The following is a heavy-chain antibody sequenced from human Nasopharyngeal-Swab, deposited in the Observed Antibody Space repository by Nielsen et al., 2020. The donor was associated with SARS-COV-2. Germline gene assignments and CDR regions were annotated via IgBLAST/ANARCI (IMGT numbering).Heavy chain of an antibody. Sequence: RQPPGKGLEWIGYIYYSGSTYYNPSLKSRVTISVDTSKDQFSLKLSSVTAADTAVYYCARARTRTIFGVVGWFDPWGQGTLVTVSS. J-gene: IGHJ5*02. CDR2: IYYSGST. CDR3: ARARTRTIFGVVGWFDP. V-gene: IGHV4-31*02. D-gene: IGHD3-3*01.